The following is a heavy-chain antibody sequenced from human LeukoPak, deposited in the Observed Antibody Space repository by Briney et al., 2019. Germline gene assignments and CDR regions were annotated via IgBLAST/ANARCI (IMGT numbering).Heavy chain of an antibody. D-gene: IGHD6-19*01. CDR1: GGSISSSSYY. Sequence: SETLSLTCTVSGGSISSSSYYWGWIRQPPGKGLEWIGSIYYSGSTYYNPSLKSRVTISVDTSKNQFSLKLSSVTAADTAVYYCARPAVAGPASAYYFDYWGQGTLVTVSS. CDR3: ARPAVAGPASAYYFDY. J-gene: IGHJ4*02. CDR2: IYYSGST. V-gene: IGHV4-39*01.